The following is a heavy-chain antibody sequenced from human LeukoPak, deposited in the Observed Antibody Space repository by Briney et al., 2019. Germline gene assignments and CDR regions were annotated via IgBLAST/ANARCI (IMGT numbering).Heavy chain of an antibody. D-gene: IGHD3-9*01. V-gene: IGHV4-59*01. CDR2: IYYSGST. J-gene: IGHJ4*02. Sequence: PSETLSLTCAVSGGSISSYYWRWIRHPPGKGLEWIGYIYYSGSTNYNPSLQSRVTISVDTSKNQFSLKLSSVTVADTAVYYCGRGGYDILTVEYCGQGTLFTVSS. CDR1: GGSISSYY. CDR3: GRGGYDILTVEY.